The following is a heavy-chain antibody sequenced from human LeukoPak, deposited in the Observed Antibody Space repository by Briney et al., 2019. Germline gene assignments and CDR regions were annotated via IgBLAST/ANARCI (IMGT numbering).Heavy chain of an antibody. J-gene: IGHJ4*02. D-gene: IGHD1-26*01. Sequence: GGSLRLSCAASGFTFSSYAMNWVRQAPGKGLEWVSAISGSGGSTYYADSVKGRFTISRDNSKNILYLRMNSLRAEDTALYYCAKSYSGSYDNYFDYWGQGTLVIVSS. CDR2: ISGSGGST. CDR1: GFTFSSYA. V-gene: IGHV3-23*01. CDR3: AKSYSGSYDNYFDY.